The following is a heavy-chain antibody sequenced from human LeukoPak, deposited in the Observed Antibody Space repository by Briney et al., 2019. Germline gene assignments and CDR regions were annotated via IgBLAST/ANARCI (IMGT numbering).Heavy chain of an antibody. CDR1: GFTFSSYW. J-gene: IGHJ4*02. Sequence: GGSLRLSCAASGFTFSSYWMSWVRQAPGKGLEWVANIKQDGSEKYYVDSVKGRFTISRDSAKNSLYLQMNSLRAEDTAVYYCARGRIVVVVAASYYFDYWGQGTLVTVSS. D-gene: IGHD2-15*01. CDR3: ARGRIVVVVAASYYFDY. CDR2: IKQDGSEK. V-gene: IGHV3-7*05.